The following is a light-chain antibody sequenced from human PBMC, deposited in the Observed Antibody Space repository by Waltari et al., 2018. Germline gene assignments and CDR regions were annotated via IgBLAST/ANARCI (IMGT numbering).Light chain of an antibody. V-gene: IGLV2-14*03. CDR3: SSDTTSGSYV. CDR1: SRAVGDFNH. J-gene: IGLJ1*01. Sequence: QSVLTQPASVSESPGQSLPIPCTGPSRAVGDFNHFYWYQQQPDKAPKLLIYDVTIRPSGVPDRFSGTKSGHTASLTISGLQVDDEADYYCSSDTTSGSYVFASGTKVTVL. CDR2: DVT.